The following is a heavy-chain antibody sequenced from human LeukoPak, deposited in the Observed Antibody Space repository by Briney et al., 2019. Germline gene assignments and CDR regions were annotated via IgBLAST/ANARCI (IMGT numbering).Heavy chain of an antibody. Sequence: GGSLRLSCSASGFTFSRYAMHWVRQAPGKGLEYVSGISSNGGSTYYADSVKGRFTISRDNSKNTLYLQMNSLRAEDTAVYYCAKKSYVVVVPAALDYWGQGTLVTVSS. CDR1: GFTFSRYA. J-gene: IGHJ4*02. D-gene: IGHD2-2*01. V-gene: IGHV3-64*04. CDR2: ISSNGGST. CDR3: AKKSYVVVVPAALDY.